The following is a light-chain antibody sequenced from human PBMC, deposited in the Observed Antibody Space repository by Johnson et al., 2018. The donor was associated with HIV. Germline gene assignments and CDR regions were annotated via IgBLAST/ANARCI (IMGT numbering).Light chain of an antibody. CDR1: SSNIGNNY. V-gene: IGLV1-51*01. CDR3: GTWDSSLSAYV. J-gene: IGLJ1*01. Sequence: QSVLTQPPSVSAAPGQKVTISCSGSSSNIGNNYVSWYQQLPGTAPKLLIYDNNKRPSGIPDRFSGSKSGTSATLGIIELQTGYEADYYCGTWDSSLSAYVFGTGTKVTVL. CDR2: DNN.